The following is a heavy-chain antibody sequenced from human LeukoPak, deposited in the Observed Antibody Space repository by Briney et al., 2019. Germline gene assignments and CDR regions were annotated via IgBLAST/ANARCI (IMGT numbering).Heavy chain of an antibody. D-gene: IGHD1-26*01. V-gene: IGHV3-64*01. CDR1: GFTFSSYA. J-gene: IGHJ4*02. CDR3: ARALTVGASDY. CDR2: ISSNGGST. Sequence: GGSLRLSCAASGFTFSSYAMHWVRQAPGKGLEYVSAISSNGGSTYYANSVKGTFTISRDNSKNTLYLQMGSLRAEDMAVYYCARALTVGASDYWGQGTLVTVSS.